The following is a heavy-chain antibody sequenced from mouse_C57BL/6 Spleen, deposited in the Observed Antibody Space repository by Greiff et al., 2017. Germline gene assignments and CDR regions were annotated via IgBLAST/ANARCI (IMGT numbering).Heavy chain of an antibody. V-gene: IGHV5-17*01. CDR2: ISSGSSTI. CDR1: GFTSSDYG. J-gene: IGHJ1*03. Sequence: EVKLIESGGGLVKPGGSLKLSCAASGFTSSDYGMHWVRQAPEKGLEWVAYISSGSSTIYYADTVKGRFTISRDNAKNTLFLQMTSLRSEDTAMYYCARRKTTVVATDWYFDVWGTGTTVTVSS. D-gene: IGHD1-1*01. CDR3: ARRKTTVVATDWYFDV.